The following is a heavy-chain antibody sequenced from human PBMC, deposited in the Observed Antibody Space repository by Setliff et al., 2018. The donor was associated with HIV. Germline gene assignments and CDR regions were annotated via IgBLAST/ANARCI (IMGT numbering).Heavy chain of an antibody. CDR2: ISAGGGNT. Sequence: GGSLRLSCAASGFTFNTYAMNWVRQAPGKGLEWVSGISAGGGNTYYGDSVKGRLTISRDNSKNTLYLQMNSLRAEDTAVYYCAKVGAWGQGTLVTSPQ. CDR3: AKVGA. V-gene: IGHV3-23*01. CDR1: GFTFNTYA. J-gene: IGHJ4*02.